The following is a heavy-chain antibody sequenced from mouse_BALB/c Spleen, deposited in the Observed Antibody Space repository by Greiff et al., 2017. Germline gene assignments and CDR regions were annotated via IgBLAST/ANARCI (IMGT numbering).Heavy chain of an antibody. CDR3: ARSMITADY. Sequence: QVQLQQSGAELAKPGASVKMSCKASGYTFTSYWMHWVKQRPGQGLEWIGYINPSTGYTEYNQKFKDKATLTADKSSSTAYMQLSSLTSEDSAVYYCARSMITADYWGQGTTLTVSS. J-gene: IGHJ2*01. V-gene: IGHV1-7*01. CDR1: GYTFTSYW. D-gene: IGHD2-4*01. CDR2: INPSTGYT.